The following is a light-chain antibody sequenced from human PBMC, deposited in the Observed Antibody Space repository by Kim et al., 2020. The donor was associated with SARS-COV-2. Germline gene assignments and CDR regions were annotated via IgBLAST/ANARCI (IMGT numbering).Light chain of an antibody. CDR3: SSYTSSSTWV. CDR2: DVT. CDR1: SGDVGGYNN. Sequence: GQSITNTCTGTSGDVGGYNNVSWYQQHPGKAPKLMIYDVTDRPSGVSNRFSGSKSGYTASLTISGLQTEDEADYYCSSYTSSSTWVFGGGTQLTVL. J-gene: IGLJ3*02. V-gene: IGLV2-14*03.